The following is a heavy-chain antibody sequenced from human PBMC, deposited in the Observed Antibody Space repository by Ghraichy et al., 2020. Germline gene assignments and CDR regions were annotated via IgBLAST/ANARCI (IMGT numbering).Heavy chain of an antibody. V-gene: IGHV4-39*01. D-gene: IGHD2-15*01. CDR2: IYYSGSS. J-gene: IGHJ4*02. CDR1: GGSISSSGFY. CDR3: ARRGLEGPYSDYFDF. Sequence: SETLSLTCNVSGGSISSSGFYWGWVRQPPGKGLEWIGRIYYSGSSSFHPSLKGRVTISVDTSKNQFSLRLSSVTAADTAVYFCARRGLEGPYSDYFDFWGQGTLVTVSS.